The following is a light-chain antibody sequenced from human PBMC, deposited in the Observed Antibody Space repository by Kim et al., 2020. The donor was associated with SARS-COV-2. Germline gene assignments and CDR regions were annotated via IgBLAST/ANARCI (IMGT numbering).Light chain of an antibody. CDR3: TSYAGSNNLDV. CDR1: SSDIGSSKY. J-gene: IGLJ1*01. Sequence: QSVPISCTGTSSDIGSSKYVSWYQQHPGKAPKLMIYEVNRRPSGVPDRFSGSKSGNTASLTVSGLQAEDEADYYCTSYAGSNNLDVFGTGTKVTVL. V-gene: IGLV2-8*01. CDR2: EVN.